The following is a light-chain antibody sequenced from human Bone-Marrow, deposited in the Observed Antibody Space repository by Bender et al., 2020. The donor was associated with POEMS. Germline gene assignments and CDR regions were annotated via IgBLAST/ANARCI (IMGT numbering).Light chain of an antibody. CDR1: SSHIGNHG. CDR3: SAWADSLSAWV. Sequence: QSVVTQPPSLSEAPRQRVTISCSGSSSHIGNHGVNWYQQLPRVAPKLLTYYDDLLTPGVSDRFSASKSGTSASLAISELQSEDVALYYCSAWADSLSAWVFGGGTKLTVL. CDR2: YDD. V-gene: IGLV1-36*01. J-gene: IGLJ3*02.